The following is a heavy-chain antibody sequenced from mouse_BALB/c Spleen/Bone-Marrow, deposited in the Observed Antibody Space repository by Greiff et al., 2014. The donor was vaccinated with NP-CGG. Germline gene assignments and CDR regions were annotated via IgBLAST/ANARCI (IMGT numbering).Heavy chain of an antibody. J-gene: IGHJ4*01. Sequence: LMASGPALVKPGASVTLSCRASVFSFPAYFINWVPQRHGTSLSWIGRLPPYNGDTFYNQKFKVKATLTVDKSSNTARMELLSLTSEDSAVYYCGRYGYDAMDFWGQGTSVTVSS. CDR3: GRYGYDAMDF. V-gene: IGHV1-37*01. CDR2: LPPYNGDT. D-gene: IGHD1-1*02. CDR1: VFSFPAYF.